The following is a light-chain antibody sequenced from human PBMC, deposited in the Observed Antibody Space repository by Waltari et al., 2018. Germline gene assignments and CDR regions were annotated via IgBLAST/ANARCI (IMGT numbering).Light chain of an antibody. Sequence: DIQMTQSPSSLSASVGDRVTITCQASHDISNYLHWHQQKPGKATKLLIYDASTLETGVPSRFSGSGFGTDFNFTISSLQPEDIATYYCQQYENLPFTFGGGTKVEIK. J-gene: IGKJ4*01. V-gene: IGKV1-33*01. CDR3: QQYENLPFT. CDR2: DAS. CDR1: HDISNY.